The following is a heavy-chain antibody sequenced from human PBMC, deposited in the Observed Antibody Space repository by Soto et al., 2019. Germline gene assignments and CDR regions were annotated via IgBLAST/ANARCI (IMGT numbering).Heavy chain of an antibody. D-gene: IGHD3-10*01. V-gene: IGHV2-5*02. CDR2: IYWDGEK. Sequence: QITLKESGPTLVKPTETLTLTCTVSGCSLSTSGVGVGWIRQHQGKAPEWLALIYWDGEKRYSPSLNSRLTITKYTSKTQVVLTVTNLDPVDTGTYYCAHRRVYLVRGITSFDYWGQGALVTVSS. CDR3: AHRRVYLVRGITSFDY. J-gene: IGHJ4*02. CDR1: GCSLSTSGVG.